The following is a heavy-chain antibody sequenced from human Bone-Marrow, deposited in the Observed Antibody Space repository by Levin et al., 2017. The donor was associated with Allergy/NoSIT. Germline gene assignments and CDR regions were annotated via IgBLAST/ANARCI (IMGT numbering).Heavy chain of an antibody. CDR3: ARDLWIRGAFDI. Sequence: SETLSLTCAVYGGSFSGYYWSWIRQPPGKGLEWIGEINHSGSTNYNPSLKSRVTISVDTSKNQFSLKLSSVTAADTAVYYCARDLWIRGAFDIWGQGTMVTVSS. CDR1: GGSFSGYY. V-gene: IGHV4-34*01. CDR2: INHSGST. D-gene: IGHD5-18*01. J-gene: IGHJ3*02.